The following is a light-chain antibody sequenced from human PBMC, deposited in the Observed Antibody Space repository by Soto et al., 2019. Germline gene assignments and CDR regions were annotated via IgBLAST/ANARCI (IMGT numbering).Light chain of an antibody. J-gene: IGLJ3*02. CDR1: SSDVGGYNY. V-gene: IGLV2-8*01. CDR3: KSYTGINNWV. Sequence: QSALPQPPSASGSPGQSVTISCTGTSSDVGGYNYVSWYQQHPGKAPKVMMYEVNKRPSGGPDRFSGSKSGNTASLTVSGLQAEDEADYYCKSYTGINNWVFGGGTKLTVL. CDR2: EVN.